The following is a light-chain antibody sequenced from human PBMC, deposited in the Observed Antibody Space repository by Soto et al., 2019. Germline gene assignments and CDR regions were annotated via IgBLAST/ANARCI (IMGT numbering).Light chain of an antibody. CDR2: AAS. CDR3: QQYKEWPPWT. V-gene: IGKV3-15*01. J-gene: IGKJ1*01. CDR1: QSVINN. Sequence: EIVMTQSPATRSVSPGERAPLSCRSSQSVINNLAWDQQTPGQAPRLLFYAASARATGIPARFSGSGSGTEFTLTISSLQSEDFAIYYCQQYKEWPPWTFGQGTKVDIK.